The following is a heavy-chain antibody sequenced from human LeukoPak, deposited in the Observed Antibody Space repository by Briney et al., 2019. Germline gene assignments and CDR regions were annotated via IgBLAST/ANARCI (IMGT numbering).Heavy chain of an antibody. Sequence: GGSLILSCAASGFTFSSYGMSWVRQAPGKGLEWVSAISGSGGSTYYADSVKGRFTISRDNSKNTLYLQMNSLRAEDTAVYYCAKDQGRIHYYGSGSYTYYMDVWGKGTTVTISS. D-gene: IGHD3-10*01. V-gene: IGHV3-23*01. J-gene: IGHJ6*03. CDR3: AKDQGRIHYYGSGSYTYYMDV. CDR2: ISGSGGST. CDR1: GFTFSSYG.